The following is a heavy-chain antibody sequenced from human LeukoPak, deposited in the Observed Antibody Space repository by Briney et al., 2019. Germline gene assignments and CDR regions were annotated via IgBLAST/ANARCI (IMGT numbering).Heavy chain of an antibody. CDR2: ISGSGGST. J-gene: IGHJ4*02. CDR1: GFTFSSYA. CDR3: AKVSGSSGSCFDY. V-gene: IGHV3-23*01. Sequence: GGSLRRSCAASGFTFSSYAMSWVRQAPGKGLEWVSAISGSGGSTYYADSVKGRFTISRDNSKNTLYLQMNSLRAEDTAVYYCAKVSGSSGSCFDYWGQGTLVTVSS. D-gene: IGHD3-22*01.